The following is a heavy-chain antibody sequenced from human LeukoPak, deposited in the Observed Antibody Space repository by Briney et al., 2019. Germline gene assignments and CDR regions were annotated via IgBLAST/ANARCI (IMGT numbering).Heavy chain of an antibody. D-gene: IGHD3-10*01. Sequence: SETLSLTCTVSGYSISSGYYWGWIRQPPGKGLEWIGSIYHSGSTYYNPSLKSRVTISVDTSKNQFSLKLSSVTAADTAVYYCARAPQYYYGSGSYRSYNYYMDVWGKGTTVTVSS. V-gene: IGHV4-38-2*02. CDR3: ARAPQYYYGSGSYRSYNYYMDV. J-gene: IGHJ6*03. CDR2: IYHSGST. CDR1: GYSISSGYY.